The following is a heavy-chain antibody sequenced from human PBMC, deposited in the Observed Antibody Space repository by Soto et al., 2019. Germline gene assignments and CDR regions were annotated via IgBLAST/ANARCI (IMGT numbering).Heavy chain of an antibody. D-gene: IGHD2-21*02. V-gene: IGHV3-33*01. CDR3: ARDIYDSGAVTGMDV. CDR2: IWYDGSNR. Sequence: GGSLRLSCAASGFPFSSYGMHWVRQAPGKGLEWVTIIWYDGSNRYYADSVQGRFTISRDNSKNTLYLQMNSLRAEDTALYYCARDIYDSGAVTGMDVWGKGTTVTVSS. CDR1: GFPFSSYG. J-gene: IGHJ6*04.